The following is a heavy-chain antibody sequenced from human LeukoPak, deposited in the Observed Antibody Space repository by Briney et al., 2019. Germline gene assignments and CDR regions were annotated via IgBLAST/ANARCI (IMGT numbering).Heavy chain of an antibody. J-gene: IGHJ4*02. D-gene: IGHD3-22*01. CDR1: GYTFTGDY. V-gene: IGHV1-2*02. CDR3: ARDRDYYDSSLDY. CDR2: INPNSGGT. Sequence: GASVKVSCKASGYTFTGDYMHWVRQAPGQGLEWMGWINPNSGGTNYAQKFQGRVTMTRDTSISTAYMELSRLRSDDTAVYYCARDRDYYDSSLDYWGQGTLVTVSS.